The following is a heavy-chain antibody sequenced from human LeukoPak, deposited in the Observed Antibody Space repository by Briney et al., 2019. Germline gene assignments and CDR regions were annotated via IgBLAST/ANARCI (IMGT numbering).Heavy chain of an antibody. CDR1: GGSITSYY. CDR2: TYHSGSA. Sequence: SETLSLTCSVSGGSITSYYWGWIRQPPGKGLEWIGYTYHSGSATYNPSLKSRVTISVDTSKNQFSLRLNSVTAADTAVYYCARRYCSSATCYYHFDYWGQGTLVTVSS. D-gene: IGHD2-2*01. J-gene: IGHJ4*02. V-gene: IGHV4-59*08. CDR3: ARRYCSSATCYYHFDY.